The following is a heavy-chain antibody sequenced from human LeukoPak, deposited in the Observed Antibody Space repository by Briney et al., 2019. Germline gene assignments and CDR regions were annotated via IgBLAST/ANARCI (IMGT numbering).Heavy chain of an antibody. CDR1: GLTFSSYA. D-gene: IGHD3-9*01. J-gene: IGHJ1*01. V-gene: IGHV3-23*01. CDR3: AKEDYDILTGYYNPAGYFHH. CDR2: ISGSGGST. Sequence: PGGSLRLSCAASGLTFSSYAMSWVRQAPGKGLEWVSGISGSGGSTNYADSVKGGFTISRDNSKNTLYLQINRLRAEDTAVYYCAKEDYDILTGYYNPAGYFHHWGQGTLVTVSS.